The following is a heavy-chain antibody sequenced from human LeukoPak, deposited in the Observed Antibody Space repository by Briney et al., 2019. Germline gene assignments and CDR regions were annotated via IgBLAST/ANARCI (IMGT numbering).Heavy chain of an antibody. D-gene: IGHD4-17*01. CDR3: ARFSVQNYGVGPDY. Sequence: GESLKISCKGSGYSFSTYWIGWVRQVPGKGLEWMGVIFPGGSESRYSPSFQGQVTFSADKSIGTAYLQWNSLEASDTAIYYCARFSVQNYGVGPDYWGQGTQVTVSS. J-gene: IGHJ4*02. CDR2: IFPGGSES. V-gene: IGHV5-51*01. CDR1: GYSFSTYW.